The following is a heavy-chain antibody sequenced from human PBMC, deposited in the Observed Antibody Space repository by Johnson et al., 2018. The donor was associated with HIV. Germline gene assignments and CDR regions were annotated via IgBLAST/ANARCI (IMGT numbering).Heavy chain of an antibody. CDR1: GFTFSNAW. CDR3: TTDVPGGPYYKPFDI. V-gene: IGHV3-15*01. Sequence: VQLVESGGGLVKPGGSLRLSCAASGFTFSNAWMSWVRQAPGKGLEWVGRIKSKTDGGTTDYAAPVKGRFTISRDDSKTTLYLQMNSLKTEDTALYYCTTDVPGGPYYKPFDIWGPGTMVTVSS. J-gene: IGHJ3*02. CDR2: IKSKTDGGTT. D-gene: IGHD1-26*01.